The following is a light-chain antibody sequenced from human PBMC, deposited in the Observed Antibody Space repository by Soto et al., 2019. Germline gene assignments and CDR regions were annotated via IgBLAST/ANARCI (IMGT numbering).Light chain of an antibody. CDR2: GTS. Sequence: EIVLTQSPGTLSLSPGERATLSCRASQSIMNTFLSWYQQKPGQAPRLLIYGTSSRATGIPDRFSGSGSGTDFTLTISRLEPEDIAVYYCQQYGSLPRTFGQGTKVEIK. CDR3: QQYGSLPRT. J-gene: IGKJ1*01. V-gene: IGKV3-20*01. CDR1: QSIMNTF.